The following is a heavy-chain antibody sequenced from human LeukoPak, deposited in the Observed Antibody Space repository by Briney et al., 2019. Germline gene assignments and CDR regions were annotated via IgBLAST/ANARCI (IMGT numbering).Heavy chain of an antibody. V-gene: IGHV3-7*01. Sequence: GGSLRLSCAASEFTFITYWMSWVRQAPGKGLEWVANIKQDGSEKYYVDSVKGRFTISRDNAKNSLYLQMNSLRAEDTAVYYCARVRYLYSSSWPRPGGYYYYYMDVWGKGTTVTVSS. CDR1: EFTFITYW. CDR3: ARVRYLYSSSWPRPGGYYYYYMDV. CDR2: IKQDGSEK. D-gene: IGHD6-13*01. J-gene: IGHJ6*03.